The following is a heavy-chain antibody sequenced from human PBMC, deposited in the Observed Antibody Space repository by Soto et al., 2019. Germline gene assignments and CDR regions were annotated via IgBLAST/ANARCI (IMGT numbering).Heavy chain of an antibody. CDR2: ISGSGGST. J-gene: IGHJ5*02. D-gene: IGHD3-9*01. CDR3: AKDPEYYDILRDNWFDP. V-gene: IGHV3-23*01. Sequence: EVQLLESGGGLVQPGGSLRLSCAASGFTFSSYAMSWVRQAPGKGLEWVSAISGSGGSTYYADSVKGRFTISRDNSKNTLYLQMNSLRAEDTAVYYCAKDPEYYDILRDNWFDPWGQGTLVTVSS. CDR1: GFTFSSYA.